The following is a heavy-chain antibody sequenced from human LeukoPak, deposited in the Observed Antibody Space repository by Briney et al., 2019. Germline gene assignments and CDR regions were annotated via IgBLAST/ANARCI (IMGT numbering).Heavy chain of an antibody. CDR1: GGSISSSSYY. CDR3: AREATGYSSGWYRGDAFDI. D-gene: IGHD6-19*01. Sequence: SETLSLTCTVSGGSISSSSYYWGWIRQPPGKGLEWIGSIYYSGSTYYNPSLKSRVTISVDTSKNQFSLKLSSVTAADTAVYYCAREATGYSSGWYRGDAFDIWGQGTMVTVSS. V-gene: IGHV4-39*07. CDR2: IYYSGST. J-gene: IGHJ3*02.